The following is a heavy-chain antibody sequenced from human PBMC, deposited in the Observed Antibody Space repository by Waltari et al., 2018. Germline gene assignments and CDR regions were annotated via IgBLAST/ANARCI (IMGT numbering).Heavy chain of an antibody. CDR2: CFYRGTT. V-gene: IGHV4-39*01. J-gene: IGHJ3*01. D-gene: IGHD5-12*01. CDR3: ATYIGASVGTAAFDV. Sequence: QLQLQESGPRLVRPSETLSLICRVSGVSITSNRHYWAWIRQSPGQGLEWIGTCFYRGTTYTSPSLKGRVSVSRDTSKNQVSLILGSVTAADMAVYYCATYIGASVGTAAFDVWGQGTMVTVSS. CDR1: GVSITSNRHY.